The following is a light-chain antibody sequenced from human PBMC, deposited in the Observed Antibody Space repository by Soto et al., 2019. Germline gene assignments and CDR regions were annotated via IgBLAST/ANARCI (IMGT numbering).Light chain of an antibody. CDR3: QQGHNWPLT. CDR2: GAS. Sequence: EIVMTQSPATLSLSPGERAALSCRASQSINSELAWDQQKPGQPPRLLIYGASTRATGVAARFTGSESGSEFTLTISGLQSEDFAVYYCQQGHNWPLTFGQGNRLEI. V-gene: IGKV3-15*01. J-gene: IGKJ2*01. CDR1: QSINSE.